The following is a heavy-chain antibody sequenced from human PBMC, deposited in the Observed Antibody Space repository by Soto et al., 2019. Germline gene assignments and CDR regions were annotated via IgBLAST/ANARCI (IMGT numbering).Heavy chain of an antibody. CDR1: GGSINNTLYY. Sequence: QLQLQESGPGLVKPSATLSLTCAVSGGSINNTLYYWGWVRQPPGKGLEWIGIIYYSGSTYYNPSLKSRITISVDASRSQFSLKLSSVTAADTAVYYCATLGTYTSGWGYWGQGTLVTVSS. J-gene: IGHJ4*02. D-gene: IGHD6-19*01. CDR2: IYYSGST. CDR3: ATLGTYTSGWGY. V-gene: IGHV4-39*01.